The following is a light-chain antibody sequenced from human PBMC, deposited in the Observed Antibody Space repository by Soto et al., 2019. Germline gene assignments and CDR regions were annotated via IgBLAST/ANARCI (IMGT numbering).Light chain of an antibody. CDR3: LQYGSSPGT. Sequence: EIVLTQTPGTLSLSPGERATLSCRASQSVTSSHLAWYQQKPGQAPRLLIYGASTRATGIPDRFSGSGSDTDFSLTIRRLDPEDFAMYYCLQYGSSPGTFGQGTKVEIK. J-gene: IGKJ1*01. CDR2: GAS. V-gene: IGKV3-20*01. CDR1: QSVTSSH.